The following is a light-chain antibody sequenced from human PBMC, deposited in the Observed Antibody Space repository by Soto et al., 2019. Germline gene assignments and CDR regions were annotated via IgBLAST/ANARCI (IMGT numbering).Light chain of an antibody. CDR3: AQGLATPFT. V-gene: IGKV2-28*01. J-gene: IGKJ4*01. CDR1: QNLLHSNGYNY. Sequence: EIVLTQSPLSLPVTPGEPAPISCRSSQNLLHSNGYNYLNWYLQKPGQSPQLLIYLGSNRASGVPDRFSGSGSGTDFTLTINRVEAEDVGLYFCAQGLATPFTFGGGTKVDIK. CDR2: LGS.